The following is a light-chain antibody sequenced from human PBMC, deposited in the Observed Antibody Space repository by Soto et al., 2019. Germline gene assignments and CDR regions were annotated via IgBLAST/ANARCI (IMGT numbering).Light chain of an antibody. J-gene: IGKJ1*01. V-gene: IGKV3-15*01. Sequence: EIVMTQSPATLSVSPGERATLSCRASQSVSSNLAWYQQKPGQAPRLLIYGASTRATGIPARFSGSGSGTEFTLTISSLQSEDFAVYYCQQYNNWPPWTFGQGTQLDI. CDR3: QQYNNWPPWT. CDR2: GAS. CDR1: QSVSSN.